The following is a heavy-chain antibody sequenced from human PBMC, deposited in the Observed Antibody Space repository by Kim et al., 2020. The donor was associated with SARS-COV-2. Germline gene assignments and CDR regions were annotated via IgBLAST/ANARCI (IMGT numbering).Heavy chain of an antibody. D-gene: IGHD4-17*01. CDR3: ASRGPYGDYLFRDY. Sequence: PSLKSRVTISVVTSTNPFSLKLSSVTAADTAVYYCASRGPYGDYLFRDYWGQGALVTVSS. V-gene: IGHV4-39*01. J-gene: IGHJ4*02.